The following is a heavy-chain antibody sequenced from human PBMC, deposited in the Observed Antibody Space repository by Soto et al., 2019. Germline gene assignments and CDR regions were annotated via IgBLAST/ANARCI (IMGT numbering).Heavy chain of an antibody. CDR1: GGTFSSYT. CDR2: IIPILGIA. Sequence: QVQLVQSGAEVKKPGSSVKVACKASGGTFSSYTISWVRQAPGQGLEWMGRIIPILGIANYAQKFQGRVTITADKSTSTAYMELSSLRSEDTAVYYCARGLGTMMIDPWGQGTLVTVSS. V-gene: IGHV1-69*02. D-gene: IGHD3-16*01. CDR3: ARGLGTMMIDP. J-gene: IGHJ5*02.